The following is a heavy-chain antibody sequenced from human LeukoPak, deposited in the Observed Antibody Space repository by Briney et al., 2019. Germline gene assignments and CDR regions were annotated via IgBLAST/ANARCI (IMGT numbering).Heavy chain of an antibody. J-gene: IGHJ4*02. CDR2: INHSGST. D-gene: IGHD1-26*01. CDR3: ARQARTEWELRNFDY. V-gene: IGHV4-34*01. Sequence: SETLSLTCAVYGGSFSGYYWSWIRQPPGKGLEWIGEINHSGSTYYNPSLKSRVTISVDTSKNQFSLKLSSVTAADTAVYYCARQARTEWELRNFDYWGQGTLVTVSS. CDR1: GGSFSGYY.